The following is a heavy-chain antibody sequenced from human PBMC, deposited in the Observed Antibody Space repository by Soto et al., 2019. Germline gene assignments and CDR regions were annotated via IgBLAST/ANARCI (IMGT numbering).Heavy chain of an antibody. J-gene: IGHJ4*02. V-gene: IGHV4-31*03. Sequence: QVQLQESGPGLVKPSQTLSLTCTVSGGSISSGGYYWSWIRRHPGKGLEWIGYIYYSGSTYYNPSLKGRVTISVDTSKNQFSLKLCSVTAADTAVYYCARGWLVTPHFDYWGQGTLVTVSS. CDR2: IYYSGST. D-gene: IGHD3-9*01. CDR1: GGSISSGGYY. CDR3: ARGWLVTPHFDY.